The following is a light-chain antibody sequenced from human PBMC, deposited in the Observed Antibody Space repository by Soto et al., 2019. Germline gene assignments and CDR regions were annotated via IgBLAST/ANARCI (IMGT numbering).Light chain of an antibody. CDR1: QGISSY. V-gene: IGKV1-8*01. CDR3: RQYYSYPHKYT. J-gene: IGKJ2*01. Sequence: AIRLTQSPSSLSASTGDRVTITCRASQGISSYLAWYQQKPGKAPKLLIYAASTLQSGVPSRFRGSGSGTDFTLTISSLQSEDFASYYCRQYYSYPHKYTGRQGPKLEIK. CDR2: AAS.